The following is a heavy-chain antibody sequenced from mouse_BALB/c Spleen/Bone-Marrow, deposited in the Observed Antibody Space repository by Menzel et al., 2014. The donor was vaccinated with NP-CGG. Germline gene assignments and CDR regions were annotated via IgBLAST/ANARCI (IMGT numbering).Heavy chain of an antibody. CDR3: HRWESYAMDH. V-gene: IGHV14-3*02. CDR1: GFNIKDTY. Sequence: VQLQQSGAELVKPGASVKLSGTASGFNIKDTYMHWVKQRPEQGLEWIGRIDPANGNTKYDPKFQCKASITADTSSNTAYLKLRSLTSKDNAVNYCHRWESYAMDHWAQATPVPVSS. CDR2: IDPANGNT. D-gene: IGHD4-1*01. J-gene: IGHJ4*01.